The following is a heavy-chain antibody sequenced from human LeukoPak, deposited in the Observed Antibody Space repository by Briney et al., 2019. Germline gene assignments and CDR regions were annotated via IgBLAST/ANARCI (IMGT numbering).Heavy chain of an antibody. CDR1: GGSFSGYY. CDR3: ARYCSGGSCYNFDY. J-gene: IGHJ4*02. V-gene: IGHV4-34*01. CDR2: INHSGST. Sequence: SETLSLTCAVYGGSFSGYYWSCIRQPPGKGLEWIGEINHSGSTNYNPSLKSRVTISVDTSKNQFSLKLSSVTAADTAVYYCARYCSGGSCYNFDYWGQGTLVTVSP. D-gene: IGHD2-15*01.